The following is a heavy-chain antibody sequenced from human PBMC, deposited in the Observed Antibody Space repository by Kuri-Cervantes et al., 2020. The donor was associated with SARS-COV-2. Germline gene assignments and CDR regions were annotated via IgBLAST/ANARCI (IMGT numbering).Heavy chain of an antibody. CDR2: ISGSDDVT. Sequence: LSFTCAASGFTFSNYAMTWVRQAPGKGLEWVSTISGSDDVTHLADSVKGRFTVSRDNSRNTLYLEMSSLRVEDTAVYYYAKRDAYCQGSYFDYWGHGTLVTVSS. CDR3: AKRDAYCQGSYFDY. V-gene: IGHV3-23*01. D-gene: IGHD5-24*01. CDR1: GFTFSNYA. J-gene: IGHJ4*01.